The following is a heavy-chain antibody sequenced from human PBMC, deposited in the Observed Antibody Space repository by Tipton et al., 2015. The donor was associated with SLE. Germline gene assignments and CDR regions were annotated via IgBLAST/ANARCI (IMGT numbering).Heavy chain of an antibody. CDR2: VFYSGTT. D-gene: IGHD3-9*01. CDR1: GGIITTTSYH. Sequence: TLSLTCTVSGGIITTTSYHWGWIRQPPGKALEWIGSVFYSGTTYYTPSLKSRVTISVDTSKNQFSLKLSSVTAADTAVYYCASGILTGYAAFDIWGPGTMVTVSS. CDR3: ASGILTGYAAFDI. J-gene: IGHJ3*02. V-gene: IGHV4-39*07.